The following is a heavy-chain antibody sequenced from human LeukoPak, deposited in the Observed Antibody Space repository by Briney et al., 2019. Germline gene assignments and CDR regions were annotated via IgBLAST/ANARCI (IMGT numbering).Heavy chain of an antibody. D-gene: IGHD3-10*01. V-gene: IGHV1-18*01. CDR3: ARDASFGELTFDY. J-gene: IGHJ4*02. CDR1: GGTFSSYA. CDR2: ISAYNGNT. Sequence: ASVKVSCKASGGTFSSYAISWVRQAPGQGLEWMGWISAYNGNTNYAQKLQGRVTMTTDTSTSTAYMELRSLRSDDTAVYYCARDASFGELTFDYWGQGTLVTVSS.